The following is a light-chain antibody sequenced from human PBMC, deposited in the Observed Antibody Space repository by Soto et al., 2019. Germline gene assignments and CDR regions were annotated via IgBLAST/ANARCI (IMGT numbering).Light chain of an antibody. CDR3: QAYDYSLTASV. Sequence: QSVLPQPPSVSGAPGQRVNISCTGNSSNLGAGYDVHWYQQLPGAAPKMVIFGNRNRPSGVPERFSGSKSVTSASLAITGLQAEDEADYYCQAYDYSLTASVLGGGTKLTVL. CDR1: SSNLGAGYD. CDR2: GNR. V-gene: IGLV1-40*01. J-gene: IGLJ3*02.